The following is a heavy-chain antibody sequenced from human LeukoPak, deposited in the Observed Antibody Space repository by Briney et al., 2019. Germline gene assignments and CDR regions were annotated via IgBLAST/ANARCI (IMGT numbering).Heavy chain of an antibody. CDR2: IYYSGST. J-gene: IGHJ4*02. Sequence: KPSETLSLTCTVSGGSISSSSYYWGWIRQPPGKGLEWIGSIYYSGSTYYNPSLKSRVTISVDTSKNQFSLKLSSVTAADTAVYYCARGLRRGQYYDFWSGYPGVCDYWGQGTLVTVSS. V-gene: IGHV4-39*01. CDR3: ARGLRRGQYYDFWSGYPGVCDY. CDR1: GGSISSSSYY. D-gene: IGHD3-3*01.